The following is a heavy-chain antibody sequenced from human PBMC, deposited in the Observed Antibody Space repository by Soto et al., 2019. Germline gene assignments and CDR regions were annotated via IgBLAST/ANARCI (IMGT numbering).Heavy chain of an antibody. D-gene: IGHD6-6*01. Sequence: ASVKGACKAFGYTISGYHMRWVLQTPGQGLEWMGWINPNSGGTNYAQKFQGRVTMTRDTSISTAYMELSRLRSDDTAVYYCASSASPYYYYGMDVWGQGTTVTSP. CDR1: GYTISGYH. CDR2: INPNSGGT. CDR3: ASSASPYYYYGMDV. V-gene: IGHV1-2*02. J-gene: IGHJ6*02.